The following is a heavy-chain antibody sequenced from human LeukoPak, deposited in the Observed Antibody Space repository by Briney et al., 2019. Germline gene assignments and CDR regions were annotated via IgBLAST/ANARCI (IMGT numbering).Heavy chain of an antibody. Sequence: ASVKVSCKASGYTFTSYGISWVRQAPGQGLEWMGWISAYNGNTNCAQKLQGRVTMTTDTSTSTAYMELRSLRSDDTAVYYCAREPYYDFWSGYSFFDYWGQGTLVTVSS. J-gene: IGHJ4*02. CDR1: GYTFTSYG. CDR3: AREPYYDFWSGYSFFDY. CDR2: ISAYNGNT. D-gene: IGHD3-3*01. V-gene: IGHV1-18*01.